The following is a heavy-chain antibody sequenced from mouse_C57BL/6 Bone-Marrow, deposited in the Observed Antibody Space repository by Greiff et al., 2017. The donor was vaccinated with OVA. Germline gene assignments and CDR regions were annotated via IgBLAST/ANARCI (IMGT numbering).Heavy chain of an antibody. J-gene: IGHJ3*01. CDR3: ASKTAQASWFAY. Sequence: VQLQQPGAELVRPGSSVKLSCKASGYTFTSYWMDWVKQRPGQGLEWIGNIYPSDSETHYNQKFKDKATLTVDKSSSTAYMQLSSLTSEDSAVYYCASKTAQASWFAYWGQGTLVTVSA. CDR1: GYTFTSYW. CDR2: IYPSDSET. V-gene: IGHV1-61*01. D-gene: IGHD3-2*02.